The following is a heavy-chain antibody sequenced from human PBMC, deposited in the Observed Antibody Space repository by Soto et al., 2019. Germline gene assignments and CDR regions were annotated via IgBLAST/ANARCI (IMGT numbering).Heavy chain of an antibody. CDR1: GYSFTDYH. CDR3: ARGGTMIVAGYDY. D-gene: IGHD3-22*01. V-gene: IGHV1-2*04. CDR2: INPNSGGT. J-gene: IGHJ4*02. Sequence: GASVKVSCKASGYSFTDYHIHWVRQAPGQGLEWMGWINPNSGGTNYAQKFQGWVTMTRDTSISTAYMELSRLRSDDTAVYYCARGGTMIVAGYDYWGQGTLVTVSS.